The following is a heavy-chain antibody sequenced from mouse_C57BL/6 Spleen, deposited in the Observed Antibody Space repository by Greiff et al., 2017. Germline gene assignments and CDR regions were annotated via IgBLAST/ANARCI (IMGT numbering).Heavy chain of an antibody. CDR2: IDPETGGT. D-gene: IGHD2-4*01. CDR3: TKYDYDESYAMDY. CDR1: GYTFTDYE. V-gene: IGHV1-15*01. J-gene: IGHJ4*01. Sequence: LVESGAELVRPGASVTLSCKASGYTFTDYEMHWVKQTPVHGLEWIGAIDPETGGTAYNQKFKGKAILTADKSSSTAYMELRSLTSEDSAVYYCTKYDYDESYAMDYWGQGTSVTVSS.